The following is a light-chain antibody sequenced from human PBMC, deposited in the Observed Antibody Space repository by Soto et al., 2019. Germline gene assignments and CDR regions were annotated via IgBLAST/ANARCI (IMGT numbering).Light chain of an antibody. CDR3: CSYTRTSNHYF. CDR2: EVR. CDR1: SXDIGGYDY. J-gene: IGLJ1*01. Sequence: QSALTQPASVSGSPGQSITISCTGTSXDIGGYDYVSWYQQRPGKAPKLMIYEVRYRPSGVSNRFSGSKSGNTASLTISGLQAEDEAVYYCCSYTRTSNHYFFGSGTKLTVL. V-gene: IGLV2-14*01.